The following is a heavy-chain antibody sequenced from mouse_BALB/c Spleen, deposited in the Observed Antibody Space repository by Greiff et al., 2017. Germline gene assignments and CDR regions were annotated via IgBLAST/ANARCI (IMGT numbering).Heavy chain of an antibody. D-gene: IGHD1-1*01. CDR2: ISSGGSYT. Sequence: EVKLVESGGGLVKPGGSLKLSCAASGFTFSSYAMSWVRQTPEKRLEWVATISSGGSYTYYPDSVKGRFTISRDNAKNTLYLQMSSLRSEDTAMYYCARGGDYYGSSPWYFDVWGAGTTVTVSS. CDR1: GFTFSSYA. V-gene: IGHV5-9-3*01. CDR3: ARGGDYYGSSPWYFDV. J-gene: IGHJ1*01.